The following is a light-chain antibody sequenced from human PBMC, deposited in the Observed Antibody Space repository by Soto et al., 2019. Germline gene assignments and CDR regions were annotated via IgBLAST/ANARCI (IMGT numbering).Light chain of an antibody. V-gene: IGKV3D-15*01. J-gene: IGKJ1*01. CDR3: QQYDKWPET. CDR2: GAS. Sequence: VITQSPATLSVSPGERATLSCRASQSVSTNLAWYQQKPGQAPRLLIYGASGRATAIPARFSGSGSGTEFTLTISTLQSEDCAVYYCQQYDKWPETFGQGTRWISN. CDR1: QSVSTN.